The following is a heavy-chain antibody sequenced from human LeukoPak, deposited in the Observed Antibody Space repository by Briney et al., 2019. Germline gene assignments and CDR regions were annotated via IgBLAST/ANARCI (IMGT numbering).Heavy chain of an antibody. J-gene: IGHJ4*02. Sequence: GGTLRLSCAASGFTFSSYSMNWVRQAPGKGLEWVSSISSSSSYIYYADPVKGRFTISKDNAKNSLYLQMNSLRAEDTAVYYCARHDILTGFDYWGQGTLVTVSS. V-gene: IGHV3-21*01. CDR3: ARHDILTGFDY. D-gene: IGHD3-9*01. CDR2: ISSSSSYI. CDR1: GFTFSSYS.